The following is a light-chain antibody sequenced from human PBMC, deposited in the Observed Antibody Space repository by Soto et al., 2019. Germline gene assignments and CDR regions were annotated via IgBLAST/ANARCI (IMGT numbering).Light chain of an antibody. J-gene: IGKJ1*01. V-gene: IGKV1-5*03. CDR2: KTS. CDR1: QTINNW. CDR3: QQYNTYPWT. Sequence: DVQMTQSPSTLSASVGDRVTITCRASQTINNWLAWYQQRPGKAPTFLIYKTSTLETGVPSRFSGSGSGTEFTLTISSLQPEDFAIYYCQQYNTYPWTFGQGIRVEI.